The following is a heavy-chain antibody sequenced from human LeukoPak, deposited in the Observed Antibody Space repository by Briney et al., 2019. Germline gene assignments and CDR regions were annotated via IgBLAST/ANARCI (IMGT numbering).Heavy chain of an antibody. J-gene: IGHJ4*02. V-gene: IGHV5-51*01. CDR1: GYSFTSYW. CDR2: IYPGDSDT. CDR3: ARQEGYNWNWVYFDY. Sequence: GESLKISCKGSGYSFTSYWIGWVRQVPGKGLEWVGIIYPGDSDTRYSPSFQGQVTISADKSISTAYLQWSSLKASDTAMYYCARQEGYNWNWVYFDYWGQGTLVTVSS. D-gene: IGHD1-7*01.